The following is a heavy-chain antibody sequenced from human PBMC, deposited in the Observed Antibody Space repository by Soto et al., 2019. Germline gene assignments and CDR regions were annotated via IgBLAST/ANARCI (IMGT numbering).Heavy chain of an antibody. CDR1: GVSITTNGYS. CDR2: IYPSGTI. V-gene: IGHV4-30-2*01. Sequence: PSETLSLTCAVSGVSITTNGYSWSWIRQPPGKGLEWIGDIYPSGTIFYNPSLNSRVTISADTSNNQFSLKLTSVTAADTAVYFCATYTAFAKYYFDYWGRGTLVTVSS. D-gene: IGHD3-16*01. CDR3: ATYTAFAKYYFDY. J-gene: IGHJ4*02.